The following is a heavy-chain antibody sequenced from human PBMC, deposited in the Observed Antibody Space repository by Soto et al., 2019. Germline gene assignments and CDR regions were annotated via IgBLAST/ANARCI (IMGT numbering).Heavy chain of an antibody. CDR1: GFSFRNYG. J-gene: IGHJ6*02. Sequence: PGGSLRLSCVASGFSFRNYGMHWVRQAPGKGLEWVAVISYEEINNKNYADSVKGRFTISRDNSENTLYLQMNSLRAEDTAVYYCARDTGDCVTAYVYYYYGMDVWGQGTTVTVS. D-gene: IGHD2-21*02. CDR3: ARDTGDCVTAYVYYYYGMDV. CDR2: ISYEEINNK. V-gene: IGHV3-30*03.